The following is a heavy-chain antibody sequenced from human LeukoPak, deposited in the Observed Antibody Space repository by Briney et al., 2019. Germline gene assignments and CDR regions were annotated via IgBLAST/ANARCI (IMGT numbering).Heavy chain of an antibody. CDR3: AKDRLGAMMYFDF. CDR2: ISGSGGSA. CDR1: GFTFSTYG. D-gene: IGHD1-26*01. J-gene: IGHJ4*02. Sequence: GGSLRLSCEASGFTFSTYGMSWVRQAPGKGLEWVSAISGSGGSAYYADSVKGRVTISRDNSKNTLYLQVNSLRVEDTAVYYCAKDRLGAMMYFDFWGQGTLVTVSS. V-gene: IGHV3-23*01.